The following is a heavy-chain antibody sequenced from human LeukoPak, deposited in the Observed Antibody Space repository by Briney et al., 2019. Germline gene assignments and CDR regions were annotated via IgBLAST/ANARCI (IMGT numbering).Heavy chain of an antibody. CDR3: AKDGGSHYYFDY. V-gene: IGHV1-69*05. Sequence: SVKVSCKASGGTFSSYAISWVRQAPGQGLEWMGRIIPIFGTANYAQKFQGRVTITTDESTSTAYMELSSLRSEDTAVYYCAKDGGSHYYFDYWGQGTLVTVSS. CDR2: IIPIFGTA. D-gene: IGHD3-16*01. CDR1: GGTFSSYA. J-gene: IGHJ4*02.